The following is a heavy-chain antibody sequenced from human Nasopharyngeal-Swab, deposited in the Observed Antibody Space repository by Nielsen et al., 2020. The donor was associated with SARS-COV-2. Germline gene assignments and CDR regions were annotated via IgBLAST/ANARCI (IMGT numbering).Heavy chain of an antibody. CDR1: GYTFTSYG. V-gene: IGHV1-18*04. Sequence: ASVKVSCKASGYTFTSYGISWVRQAPGQGREWMGWISAYNGNTNKAQKLPGRVTMTTDTSTSTEYMELRRLRCYDTAVYSGAGGAGPFGYWGQGTLVTVSS. CDR3: AGGAGPFGY. J-gene: IGHJ4*02. D-gene: IGHD1-26*01. CDR2: ISAYNGNT.